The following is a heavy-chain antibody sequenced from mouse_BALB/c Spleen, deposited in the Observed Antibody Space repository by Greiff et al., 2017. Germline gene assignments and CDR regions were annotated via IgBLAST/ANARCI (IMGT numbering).Heavy chain of an antibody. CDR1: GFTFSSYG. D-gene: IGHD2-4*01. V-gene: IGHV5-6-3*01. CDR3: ARATDYDTYAMDY. CDR2: INSNGGST. J-gene: IGHJ4*01. Sequence: EVHLVESGGGLVQPGGSLKLSCAASGFTFSSYGMSWVRQTPDKRLELVATINSNGGSTYYPDSVKGRFTISRDNAKNTLYLQMSSLKSEDTAMYYCARATDYDTYAMDYWGQGTSVTVSS.